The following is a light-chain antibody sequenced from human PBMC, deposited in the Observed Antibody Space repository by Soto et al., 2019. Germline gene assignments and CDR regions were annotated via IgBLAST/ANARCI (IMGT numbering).Light chain of an antibody. J-gene: IGKJ5*01. Sequence: EIVVTKTPATVSLSSGGRATLSXRASQSCGVYVAWDPQHHVXXPRIXXXAIXNRATGIPAKFIGSGSGKAFTLTISSLEPEESSVYYCQQRNVWPPDPFGQGTRLEIK. CDR1: QSCGVY. CDR3: QQRNVWPPDP. V-gene: IGKV3-11*01. CDR2: AIX.